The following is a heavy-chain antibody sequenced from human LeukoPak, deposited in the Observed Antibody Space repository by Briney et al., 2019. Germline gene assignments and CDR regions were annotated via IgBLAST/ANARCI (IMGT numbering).Heavy chain of an antibody. D-gene: IGHD4-23*01. Sequence: PGGSLRLPCAASGFTFSNDWMNWVRRAPGQGLEWVANINQDGSGKYYVDSVKGRFTISRDNAKNSLFLQMNSLRAEDTAVYYCARGLRWVDYWGQGTLVTVSS. V-gene: IGHV3-7*03. J-gene: IGHJ4*02. CDR2: INQDGSGK. CDR1: GFTFSNDW. CDR3: ARGLRWVDY.